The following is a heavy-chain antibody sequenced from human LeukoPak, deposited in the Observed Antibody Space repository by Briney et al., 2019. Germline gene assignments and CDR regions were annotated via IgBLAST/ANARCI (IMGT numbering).Heavy chain of an antibody. Sequence: ASVKVSCKASGYTFTSYGISWVRQAPGQGLEWMGWISAYNGNTNYAQKLQGRVTMTTDTSTSTVYMELSSLRSEDTAVYYCARDSASYITMIVVVTPDFDYWGQGSLVTVSS. D-gene: IGHD3-22*01. CDR2: ISAYNGNT. CDR3: ARDSASYITMIVVVTPDFDY. CDR1: GYTFTSYG. J-gene: IGHJ4*02. V-gene: IGHV1-18*01.